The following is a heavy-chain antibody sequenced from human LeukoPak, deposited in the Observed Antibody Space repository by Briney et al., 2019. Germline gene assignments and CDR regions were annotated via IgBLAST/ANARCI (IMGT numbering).Heavy chain of an antibody. J-gene: IGHJ6*03. Sequence: ASVKVSCKASGYTFTSYDINWVRQATGQGLEWMGWMNPNSGNTGYAQKFQGRVTITRNTSISTAYMELSSLRSEDTAVYYCARAYCGGDCYLYYYMDVWGKGTTVTVSS. CDR3: ARAYCGGDCYLYYYMDV. V-gene: IGHV1-8*03. CDR2: MNPNSGNT. D-gene: IGHD2-21*02. CDR1: GYTFTSYD.